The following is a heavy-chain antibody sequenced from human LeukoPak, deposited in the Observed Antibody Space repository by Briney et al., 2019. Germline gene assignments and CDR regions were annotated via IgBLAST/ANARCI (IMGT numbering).Heavy chain of an antibody. CDR3: ARFLAGTRHFHFYYYMDV. J-gene: IGHJ6*03. V-gene: IGHV4-4*07. Sequence: SETLSLTCTVSGGSISSYYWSWIRQPAGKGLEWIGRIYTSGSTNYNPSLKSRVTMSVDTSKNQFSLKVISVTAADTAVYYCARFLAGTRHFHFYYYMDVWGKGTTVTISS. CDR1: GGSISSYY. CDR2: IYTSGST. D-gene: IGHD3-9*01.